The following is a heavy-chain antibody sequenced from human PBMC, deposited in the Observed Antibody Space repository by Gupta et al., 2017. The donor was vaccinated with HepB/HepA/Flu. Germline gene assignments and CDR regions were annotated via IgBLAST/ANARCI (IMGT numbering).Heavy chain of an antibody. V-gene: IGHV1-69*01. CDR2: IIPIFGTA. CDR1: GGTFSSYA. D-gene: IGHD2-2*01. J-gene: IGHJ6*03. CDR3: ARNRYCSSTSCYTPYYYYMDV. Sequence: QVQLVQSGAEVKKPGSSVKVSCKASGGTFSSYAISWVRQAPGQGLEWMGGIIPIFGTANYAQKFQGRVTITADESTSTAYMELSSLRSEDTAVYYCARNRYCSSTSCYTPYYYYMDVWGKGTTVTVSS.